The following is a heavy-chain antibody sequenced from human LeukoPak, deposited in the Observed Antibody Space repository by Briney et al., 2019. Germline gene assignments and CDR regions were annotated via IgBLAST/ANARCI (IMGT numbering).Heavy chain of an antibody. CDR3: ARASVVVPAAIRSNYYYYMDV. CDR2: TYTSGST. V-gene: IGHV4-4*07. CDR1: GGSISSYY. D-gene: IGHD2-2*01. Sequence: PSETLSLTCTVSGGSISSYYWSWIRQPAGKGLEWIGRTYTSGSTNYNPSLKSRVTMSVDTSKNQFSLKLSSVTAADTAVYYCARASVVVPAAIRSNYYYYMDVWGKGTTVTVSS. J-gene: IGHJ6*03.